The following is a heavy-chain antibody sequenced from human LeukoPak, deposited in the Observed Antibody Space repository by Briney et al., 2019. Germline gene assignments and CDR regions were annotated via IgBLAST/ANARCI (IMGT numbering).Heavy chain of an antibody. J-gene: IGHJ4*02. D-gene: IGHD2-15*01. Sequence: GGALRLSCAASGLTFSSYAMHWVRQAPGKGLEWVAVISYDGSNKYYADSVKGGFTISRDNSKNTLYLQMNSLRAEDTAVYYCARVHRLYCSGGSCYGAFDYWGQGALVTVSS. CDR3: ARVHRLYCSGGSCYGAFDY. CDR1: GLTFSSYA. V-gene: IGHV3-30*04. CDR2: ISYDGSNK.